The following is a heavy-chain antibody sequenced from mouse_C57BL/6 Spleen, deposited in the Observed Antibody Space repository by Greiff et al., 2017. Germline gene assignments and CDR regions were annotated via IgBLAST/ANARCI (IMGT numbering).Heavy chain of an antibody. D-gene: IGHD2-1*01. J-gene: IGHJ2*01. CDR2: IDPSDSYT. CDR1: GYTFTSYW. CDR3: ARTGIYYGNYVAFDY. Sequence: VQLQESGAELVRPGTSVKLSCKASGYTFTSYWMHWVKQRPGQGLEWIGVIDPSDSYTNYNQKFKGKATLTVDTSSSTAYMPLSSLTSEDSAVYYCARTGIYYGNYVAFDYWGQGTTLTVSS. V-gene: IGHV1-59*01.